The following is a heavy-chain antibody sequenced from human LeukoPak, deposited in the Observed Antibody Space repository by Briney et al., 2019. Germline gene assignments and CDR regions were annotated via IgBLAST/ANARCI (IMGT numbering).Heavy chain of an antibody. CDR3: CHSLSGRTGAFDI. CDR1: GDSVSGSSAA. CDR2: TYYRSKRYN. V-gene: IGHV6-1*01. D-gene: IGHD2-21*01. J-gene: IGHJ3*02. Sequence: SQTLSLTCAISGDSVSGSSAAWNWIRQSPSRGLEWLGRTYYRSKRYNDDAVSVKSRITINPDTSKNQFSLQLDSVTPEGTAVYYCCHSLSGRTGAFDIWGRGTVVTVSS.